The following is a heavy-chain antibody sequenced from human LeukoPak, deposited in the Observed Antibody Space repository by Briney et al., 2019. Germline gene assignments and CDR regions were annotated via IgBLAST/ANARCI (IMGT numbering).Heavy chain of an antibody. CDR1: GGSISSGGYY. V-gene: IGHV4-61*08. Sequence: SQTLSLTCTVSGGSISSGGYYWSWIRQPPGKGLEWIGYISYSGSTNYNPSLKSRVTISVDTSKNQFSLKLSSVTAADTAVYYCARQSQHSGYQAPDYWGQGTLVTVSS. J-gene: IGHJ4*02. CDR3: ARQSQHSGYQAPDY. CDR2: ISYSGST. D-gene: IGHD5-12*01.